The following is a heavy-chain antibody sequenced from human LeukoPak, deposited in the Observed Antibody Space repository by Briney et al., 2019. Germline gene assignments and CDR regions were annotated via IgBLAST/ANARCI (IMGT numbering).Heavy chain of an antibody. V-gene: IGHV3-23*01. D-gene: IGHD1-26*01. J-gene: IGHJ5*02. CDR2: ISGSGGSS. Sequence: SGGTLRLSCAASGFTFSSHGMSWVRQAPGKGLEWVSAISGSGGSSFYADSVKGRFTISRDNSKNTLYLQMNSLRVEDTALYYCARGGATRVSSFDPWGQGTLVTVSS. CDR1: GFTFSSHG. CDR3: ARGGATRVSSFDP.